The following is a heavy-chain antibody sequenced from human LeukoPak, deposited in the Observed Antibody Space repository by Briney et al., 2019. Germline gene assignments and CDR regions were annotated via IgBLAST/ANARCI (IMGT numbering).Heavy chain of an antibody. Sequence: GGSLRLSCAASGFTFSSYGMHWVRQPPGKGLEWVALISYDGGNKYYADSVKGRFTISRDNAKNTLYLQMNSLRAEDTAVYYCARLYCSGGSCSDYWGQGTLVTVSS. V-gene: IGHV3-30*03. J-gene: IGHJ4*02. CDR2: ISYDGGNK. CDR3: ARLYCSGGSCSDY. D-gene: IGHD2-15*01. CDR1: GFTFSSYG.